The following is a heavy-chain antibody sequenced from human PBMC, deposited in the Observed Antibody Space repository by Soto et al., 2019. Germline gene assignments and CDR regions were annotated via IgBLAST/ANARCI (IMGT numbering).Heavy chain of an antibody. D-gene: IGHD5-18*01. Sequence: SLRLSCGASGFDLSNYGMNWVRQAPGKGLQWVSYISSAGDKIYYADSVKGRFTISRDNAKNLLNLQMNSLSAEDTAVYYCARDELPYSYGSLPFFWGQGTRVTVSS. CDR2: ISSAGDKI. CDR3: ARDELPYSYGSLPFF. V-gene: IGHV3-48*01. CDR1: GFDLSNYG. J-gene: IGHJ4*02.